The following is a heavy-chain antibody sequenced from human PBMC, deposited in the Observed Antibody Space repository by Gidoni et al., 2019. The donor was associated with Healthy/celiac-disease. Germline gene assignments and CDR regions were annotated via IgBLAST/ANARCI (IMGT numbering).Heavy chain of an antibody. D-gene: IGHD5-18*01. CDR2: RSYDGSNK. Sequence: QVQLVESWGGVVQPGRSLILSCSASGFTFSSSGMHWVRQAPWKGLEWVAVRSYDGSNKYYADSVKGRFTISRDNSKNTLYLQMNSLRAEDTAVYYCAKDFGAREWAAMVSLGFDYWGQGTLVTVSS. J-gene: IGHJ4*02. V-gene: IGHV3-30*18. CDR1: GFTFSSSG. CDR3: AKDFGAREWAAMVSLGFDY.